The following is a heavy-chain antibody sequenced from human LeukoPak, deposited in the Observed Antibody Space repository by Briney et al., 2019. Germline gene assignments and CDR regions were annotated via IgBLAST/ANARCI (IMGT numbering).Heavy chain of an antibody. CDR2: IIPIFGTA. J-gene: IGHJ3*02. Sequence: SVKVSCKASGGTFSSYAISWVRQAPGQGLEWMGRIIPIFGTANYAQKFQGRVTITADKSTSTAYMELSSLRSEDTAVYYCASNSYGGYDAFDIWGQGTMVTASS. V-gene: IGHV1-69*06. CDR3: ASNSYGGYDAFDI. D-gene: IGHD4-23*01. CDR1: GGTFSSYA.